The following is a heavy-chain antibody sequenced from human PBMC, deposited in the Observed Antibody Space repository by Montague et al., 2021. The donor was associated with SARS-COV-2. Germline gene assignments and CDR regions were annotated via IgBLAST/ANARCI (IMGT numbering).Heavy chain of an antibody. D-gene: IGHD3-22*01. Sequence: TLSLTCTVSGGSISSGGCYWSWIRQHPGKGLEWIGYIYYSGSTYYNPSLKSRVTISVDTSKNQFSLKVSSVTAADTAVYYCARSPEPMIILIITSLNWYFDLWGRGTLVTVSS. J-gene: IGHJ2*01. CDR3: ARSPEPMIILIITSLNWYFDL. CDR2: IYYSGST. V-gene: IGHV4-31*03. CDR1: GGSISSGGCY.